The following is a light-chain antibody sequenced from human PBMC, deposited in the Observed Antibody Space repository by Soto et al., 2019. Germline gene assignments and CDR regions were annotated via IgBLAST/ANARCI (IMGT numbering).Light chain of an antibody. V-gene: IGKV1-5*03. CDR2: KAS. J-gene: IGKJ1*01. CDR1: QTISSW. Sequence: DIQMTQSPSTLSGSVGDRVTITCLASQTISSWLAWYQQKPGKAPKLLIYKASTLKSGVPSRSSGSGSGTEFTLTISSLQPDDFATYYCQQYNSFTWTFGQGTKVDI. CDR3: QQYNSFTWT.